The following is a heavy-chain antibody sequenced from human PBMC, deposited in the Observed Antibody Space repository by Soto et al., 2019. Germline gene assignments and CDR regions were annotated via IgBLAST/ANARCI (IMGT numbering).Heavy chain of an antibody. J-gene: IGHJ4*02. Sequence: ASETLSLTCTVSGGSISGYDWGWLRQPPGKGLEWIGYTYFSGSPNYNPSLKSRVTISVDTSKNEFSLKLTSMTAADTAVYYCARDPGNSSTWYFDKWGQGTLVSVAS. D-gene: IGHD2-2*01. CDR2: TYFSGSP. CDR3: ARDPGNSSTWYFDK. CDR1: GGSISGYD. V-gene: IGHV4-59*01.